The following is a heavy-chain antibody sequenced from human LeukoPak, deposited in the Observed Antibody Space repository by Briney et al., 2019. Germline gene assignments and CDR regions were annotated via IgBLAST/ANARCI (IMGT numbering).Heavy chain of an antibody. D-gene: IGHD3-3*01. J-gene: IGHJ4*02. Sequence: PGGSLRLSCAASGFTFSSYAMHWVRQAPGKGLEWVAVISYDGSNKYYADSVKGRFTISRDNSKNTLYLQMNSLRADDTAVYYCARAYSGYDFWPLDYWGQGTLVTVSS. CDR2: ISYDGSNK. V-gene: IGHV3-30*01. CDR3: ARAYSGYDFWPLDY. CDR1: GFTFSSYA.